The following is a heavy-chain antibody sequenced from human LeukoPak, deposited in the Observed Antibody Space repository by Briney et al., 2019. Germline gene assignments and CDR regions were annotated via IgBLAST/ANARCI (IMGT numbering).Heavy chain of an antibody. D-gene: IGHD2-2*01. V-gene: IGHV3-7*01. CDR2: IKQDGSEK. Sequence: GGSLRLSCAASGFTFSSYWMSWVRQAPGKGLEWVANIKQDGSEKYYVDSVKGRFTISRDNAKTSLYLQMNSLRAEDTAVYYCARRYCSSTSCYGEWLDPWGQGTLVTVSS. CDR3: ARRYCSSTSCYGEWLDP. J-gene: IGHJ5*02. CDR1: GFTFSSYW.